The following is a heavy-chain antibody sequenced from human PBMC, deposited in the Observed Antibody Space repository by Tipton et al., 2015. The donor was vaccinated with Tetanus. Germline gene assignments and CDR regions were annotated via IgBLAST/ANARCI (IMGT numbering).Heavy chain of an antibody. CDR2: IFYSGTT. CDR1: GDSGSRHY. D-gene: IGHD2-21*02. J-gene: IGHJ4*01. Sequence: TLSLTCSVSGDSGSRHYWSWIRQPPGKGLEWIGDIFYSGTTHYNPSLKSRVTISLDRSKNQFSLKLTSVTAADTAVYYCATVGLVTASVKYWGQGTLVTVSS. CDR3: ATVGLVTASVKY. V-gene: IGHV4-59*02.